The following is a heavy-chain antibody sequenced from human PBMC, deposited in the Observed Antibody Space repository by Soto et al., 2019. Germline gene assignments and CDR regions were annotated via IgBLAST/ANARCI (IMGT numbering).Heavy chain of an antibody. Sequence: VHLVQSGPELKKPGASVKISCKASGYSFSSYDINWVRQAPGQGLEWMGWISGYNGSTKYAQSLQGRVTMTTDTSTSTANMEVRSLRSDDTAVYYCARTYRDTIMAPRNNFSDYWGQGTLVTVSS. D-gene: IGHD5-12*01. CDR3: ARTYRDTIMAPRNNFSDY. V-gene: IGHV1-18*01. CDR2: ISGYNGST. J-gene: IGHJ4*02. CDR1: GYSFSSYD.